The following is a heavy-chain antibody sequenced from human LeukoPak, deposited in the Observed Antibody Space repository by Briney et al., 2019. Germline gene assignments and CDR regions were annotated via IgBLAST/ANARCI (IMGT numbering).Heavy chain of an antibody. V-gene: IGHV3-21*01. CDR3: ARDFEKVVPAAIAYYYYGMDV. D-gene: IGHD2-2*02. J-gene: IGHJ6*04. CDR1: GFTFSGYS. Sequence: GGSLRLSCAASGFTFSGYSMNWVRQAPGKGLEWVSSISSSSSYIYYADSVKGRFTISRDNAKNSLYLQMNSLRAEDTAVYYCARDFEKVVPAAIAYYYYGMDVWGKGTTVTVSS. CDR2: ISSSSSYI.